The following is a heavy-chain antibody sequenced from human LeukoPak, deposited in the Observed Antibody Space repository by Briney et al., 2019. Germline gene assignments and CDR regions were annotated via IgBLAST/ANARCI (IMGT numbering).Heavy chain of an antibody. CDR1: GFTVSSNS. CDR2: IYSGGST. J-gene: IGHJ4*02. V-gene: IGHV3-66*04. Sequence: PGGSLRLSCAASGFTVSSNSMSWVRQAPGKGLEWVSVIYSGGSTSSADSVKGRFLISRDNVKNTLFLQMNSLRAEDTAIYYCARHNRDGYNYYFDYWGQGALVTVSS. D-gene: IGHD5-24*01. CDR3: ARHNRDGYNYYFDY.